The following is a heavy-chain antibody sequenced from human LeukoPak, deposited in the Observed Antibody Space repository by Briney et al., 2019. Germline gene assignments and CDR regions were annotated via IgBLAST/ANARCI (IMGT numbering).Heavy chain of an antibody. CDR2: ISGSGGSA. D-gene: IGHD3-10*01. CDR1: GFTFSSYA. J-gene: IGHJ4*02. V-gene: IGHV3-23*01. CDR3: ANDRSKGFDMVRGSKVY. Sequence: GGSLRLSCAASGFTFSSYAMSWVRQAPGKGLEWVSAISGSGGSAYYADSVKGRFTISRDNSKNTLYLQMNSLGAEDTAVYYCANDRSKGFDMVRGSKVYWGQGTLVTVSS.